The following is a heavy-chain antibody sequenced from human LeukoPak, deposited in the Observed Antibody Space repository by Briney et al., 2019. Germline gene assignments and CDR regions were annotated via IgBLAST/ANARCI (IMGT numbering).Heavy chain of an antibody. J-gene: IGHJ3*02. Sequence: PSETLSLTCAVYGGSFSGYYWSWIRQPPGKGLEWIGEINHSGSTNYNPSLKSRVTISVDTSKNQFSLKLSSVTAADTAVYYCARAPYYDFWSGYYRAFDIWGQETMVTVSS. D-gene: IGHD3-3*01. CDR1: GGSFSGYY. V-gene: IGHV4-34*01. CDR2: INHSGST. CDR3: ARAPYYDFWSGYYRAFDI.